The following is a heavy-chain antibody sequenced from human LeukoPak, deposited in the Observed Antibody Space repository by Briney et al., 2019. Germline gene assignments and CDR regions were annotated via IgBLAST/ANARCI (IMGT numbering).Heavy chain of an antibody. V-gene: IGHV1-2*02. J-gene: IGHJ4*02. Sequence: ASVKVSCKASGYTFTGYYMHWVRQAPGQGLEWMGWINPNSVGTNYAQKIQGRGTMSRDTSISTAYLELSRLRSDDTAVYYCAKGRDGYKIDYWGQGTPVTVSS. CDR1: GYTFTGYY. CDR3: AKGRDGYKIDY. CDR2: INPNSVGT. D-gene: IGHD5-24*01.